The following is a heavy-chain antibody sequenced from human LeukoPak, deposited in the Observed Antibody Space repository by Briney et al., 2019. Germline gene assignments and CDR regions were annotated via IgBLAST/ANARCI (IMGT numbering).Heavy chain of an antibody. CDR1: GYTFTGYY. CDR2: INPNSGGT. D-gene: IGHD2-15*01. J-gene: IGHJ4*02. CDR3: ARGPRRTVVVVAATFDY. V-gene: IGHV1-2*02. Sequence: ASVTVSCKASGYTFTGYYMHWVRQAPGQGLEWMGWINPNSGGTNYSQKFQGRVTMTRDTSISTAYMELSRLRSDDTAVYYCARGPRRTVVVVAATFDYWGQGTLVTVSS.